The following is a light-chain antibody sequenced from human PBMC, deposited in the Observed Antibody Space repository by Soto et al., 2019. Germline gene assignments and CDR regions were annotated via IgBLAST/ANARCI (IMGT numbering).Light chain of an antibody. V-gene: IGKV1-9*01. CDR1: QGISSY. Sequence: DIQLTQSPSFLSASVGDRVTITCRASQGISSYLAWYQQKPGKAPNLLIYGASTLQSGVPSRFSGSGSGTEFTLTISSLQPEDFATFYCQQVNSYPRTFGQGTKVDIK. CDR3: QQVNSYPRT. CDR2: GAS. J-gene: IGKJ1*01.